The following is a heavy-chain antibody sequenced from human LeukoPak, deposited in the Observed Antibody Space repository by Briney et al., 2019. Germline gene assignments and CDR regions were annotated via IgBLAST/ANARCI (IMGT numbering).Heavy chain of an antibody. V-gene: IGHV4-4*07. D-gene: IGHD3-10*01. CDR3: ARQGYTASYYFLDY. CDR2: IYTTGTT. CDR1: GGSIRSYY. Sequence: SETLSLTCTVSGGSIRSYYWGWVRQPAGKGLEWIGRIYTTGTTNYNPSLMSRLTMSVDTSKNQFSLNLRSVIAADTAVYYCARQGYTASYYFLDYWSQGTLVTVSS. J-gene: IGHJ4*02.